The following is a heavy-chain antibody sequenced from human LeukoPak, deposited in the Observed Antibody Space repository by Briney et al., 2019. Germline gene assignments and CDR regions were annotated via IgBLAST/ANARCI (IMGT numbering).Heavy chain of an antibody. CDR1: GFIFTSYG. CDR3: ARDGGHGYKFAY. D-gene: IGHD5-24*01. V-gene: IGHV3-33*01. Sequence: WRSLRLSCSASGFIFTSYGMHWLRQAPGKGLEWVAVIWYDGSKQYYTDSVRGRFTISRDDSKSTLDLQMNRLRVEDTAVYYCARDGGHGYKFAYWGQGTLVTVSS. J-gene: IGHJ4*02. CDR2: IWYDGSKQ.